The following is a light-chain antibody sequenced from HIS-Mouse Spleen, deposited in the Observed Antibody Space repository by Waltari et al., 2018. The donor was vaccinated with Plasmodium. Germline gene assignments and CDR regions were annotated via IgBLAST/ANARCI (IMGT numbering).Light chain of an antibody. CDR3: YSTDSSGNHRV. J-gene: IGLJ3*02. CDR1: ALPKKY. Sequence: SYELTQPPSVSVSPGQTASITCSGDALPKKYAYWYQQKSGQPPVLVIYDDSKRPSGLAERFSGSSSGTMATMAISGAQVEDEADYYCYSTDSSGNHRVFGGGTKLTVL. V-gene: IGLV3-10*01. CDR2: DDS.